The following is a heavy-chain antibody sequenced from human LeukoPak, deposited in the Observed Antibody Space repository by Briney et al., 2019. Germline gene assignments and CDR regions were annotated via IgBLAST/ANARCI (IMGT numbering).Heavy chain of an antibody. J-gene: IGHJ4*02. CDR1: GGSISSSNW. CDR2: IYHSGST. CDR3: ARWIVGATTSFDC. Sequence: SETLSLTCAVSGGSISSSNWGSWVRQPPGQGLEWIGEIYHSGSTNYNPSLKSRVTISVDKSKNQFSLQMTSVTAADTAVYYCARWIVGATTSFDCWGQGTLVTVSS. V-gene: IGHV4-4*02. D-gene: IGHD1-26*01.